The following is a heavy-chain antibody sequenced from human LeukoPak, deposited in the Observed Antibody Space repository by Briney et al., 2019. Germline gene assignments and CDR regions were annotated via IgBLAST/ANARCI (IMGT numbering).Heavy chain of an antibody. V-gene: IGHV4-30-2*01. Sequence: ESGPTLVNPSQTLSLTYAVSGGSVSSGGFSWRWIRQPPGKGLECIGSISHTGSTYYNPSLKSRVTISVDNSKNQFSLKLSSVTAADTAVYYCAREGYFYGMDVWGQGTTVTVSS. CDR3: AREGYFYGMDV. CDR2: ISHTGST. J-gene: IGHJ6*02. D-gene: IGHD2/OR15-2a*01. CDR1: GGSVSSGGFS.